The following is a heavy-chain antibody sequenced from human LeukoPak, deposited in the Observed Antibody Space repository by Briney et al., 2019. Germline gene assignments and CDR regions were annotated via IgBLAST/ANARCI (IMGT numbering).Heavy chain of an antibody. CDR2: MKQDGSEK. D-gene: IGHD5-18*01. CDR1: GFTFSSYW. Sequence: GGSLRLSCAASGFTFSSYWMSWVRQAPGKGLEWVANMKQDGSEKYYVDSVKGRFTISRDNAKNSLYLQMNSLRAEDTAVYYCARVVRIQLWLQHYFDYWGQGTLVTVSS. J-gene: IGHJ4*02. CDR3: ARVVRIQLWLQHYFDY. V-gene: IGHV3-7*03.